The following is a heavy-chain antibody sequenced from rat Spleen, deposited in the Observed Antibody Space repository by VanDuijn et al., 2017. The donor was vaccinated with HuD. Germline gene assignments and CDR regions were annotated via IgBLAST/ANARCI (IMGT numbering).Heavy chain of an antibody. CDR1: GFTFSDYY. J-gene: IGHJ2*01. V-gene: IGHV5-29*01. Sequence: EVQLVESGGGLVQPGRSLKLSCAASGFTFSDYYMAWVRQAPTKGLEWVATISYDGSSTYYRDSVKGRFTISRDNAKSTLYLQMDSLRSEDTATYYCSRQGDYWGQGVMVTVSS. CDR2: ISYDGSST. CDR3: SRQGDY.